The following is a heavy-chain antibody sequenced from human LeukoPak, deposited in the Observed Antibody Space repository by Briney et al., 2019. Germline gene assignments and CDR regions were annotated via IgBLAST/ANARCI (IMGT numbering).Heavy chain of an antibody. Sequence: SETLSLTCTVSGGSISSYYWSWLRQPPGKGLEWIGFIYYSGITDYNPSLKSRVTISLDTSKNQFSLKLTSVTAADTAVYYCARLGYTDGYYFDYWGQGTLVTVSS. CDR1: GGSISSYY. J-gene: IGHJ4*02. V-gene: IGHV4-59*08. D-gene: IGHD5-18*01. CDR3: ARLGYTDGYYFDY. CDR2: IYYSGIT.